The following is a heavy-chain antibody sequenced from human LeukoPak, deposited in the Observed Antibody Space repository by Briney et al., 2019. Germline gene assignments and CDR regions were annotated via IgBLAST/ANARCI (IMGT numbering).Heavy chain of an antibody. J-gene: IGHJ4*02. CDR2: ISSSSSYI. V-gene: IGHV3-21*01. Sequence: GGSLRPSCAASGFTFSSYSMNWVRQAPGKGLQWVSYISSSSSYIYYADSVKGRFTISRDNAKNSLYLQMNSLRAEDTAVYYCASWKQSRRTCSNATCYDYWGEGTLVSVSS. CDR1: GFTFSSYS. D-gene: IGHD2-2*01. CDR3: ASWKQSRRTCSNATCYDY.